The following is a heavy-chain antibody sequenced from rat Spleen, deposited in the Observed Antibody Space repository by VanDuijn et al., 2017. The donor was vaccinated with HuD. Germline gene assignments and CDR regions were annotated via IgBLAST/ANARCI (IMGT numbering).Heavy chain of an antibody. CDR2: ITYDGSNT. J-gene: IGHJ3*01. CDR1: GFTFSDYY. V-gene: IGHV5-29*01. CDR3: ARHGYTTDYLNWFAY. D-gene: IGHD1-6*01. Sequence: EVQLVESDGGLVQPGRSLKLSCAASGFTFSDYYMAWVRQAPTKGLEWVATITYDGSNTYYRDSVKGRFTISRENAKDILYLQMDSLRSEDTATYYCARHGYTTDYLNWFAYWGQGTLVTVSS.